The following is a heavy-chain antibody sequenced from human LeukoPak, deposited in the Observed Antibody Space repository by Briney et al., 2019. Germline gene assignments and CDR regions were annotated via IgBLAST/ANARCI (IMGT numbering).Heavy chain of an antibody. Sequence: SETLSLTCTVSGGSISSSSYYWGWIRQPPGKGLEWVGSIYYSGSTYYNPSLKSRVTISVDTSKNQFSLKLSSVTAADTAVYYCASYWWGRNFDYWGQGTLVTASS. J-gene: IGHJ4*02. V-gene: IGHV4-39*01. CDR3: ASYWWGRNFDY. D-gene: IGHD2-8*02. CDR2: IYYSGST. CDR1: GGSISSSSYY.